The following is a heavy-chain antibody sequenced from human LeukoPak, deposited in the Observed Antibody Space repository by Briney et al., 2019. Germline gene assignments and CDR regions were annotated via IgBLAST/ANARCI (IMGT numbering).Heavy chain of an antibody. Sequence: SETLSLTCTVSGGSISSSSYYWGWIRQPPGKGLEWIGSIYYSGSTYYNPSLKSRVTISVDTSKNQFSLKLSSVTAEDTAVYYCARDQGSYYFDYWGQGTLVTVSS. CDR1: GGSISSSSYY. J-gene: IGHJ4*02. CDR3: ARDQGSYYFDY. D-gene: IGHD3-10*01. V-gene: IGHV4-39*02. CDR2: IYYSGST.